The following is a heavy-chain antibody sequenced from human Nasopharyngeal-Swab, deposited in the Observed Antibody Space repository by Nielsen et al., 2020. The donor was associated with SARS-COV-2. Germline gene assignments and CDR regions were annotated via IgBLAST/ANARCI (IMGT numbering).Heavy chain of an antibody. D-gene: IGHD6-13*01. CDR2: ISGSGGST. Sequence: GESLKISCAASGFTFSSYAMSWVRQAPGKGLEWVSAISGSGGSTYYADSVKGRFTISRDNSKNTLYLQMNSLRAEDTAVYYYAKDLDSSSWWGYYFDYWGQGTLVTVSS. CDR1: GFTFSSYA. CDR3: AKDLDSSSWWGYYFDY. V-gene: IGHV3-23*01. J-gene: IGHJ4*02.